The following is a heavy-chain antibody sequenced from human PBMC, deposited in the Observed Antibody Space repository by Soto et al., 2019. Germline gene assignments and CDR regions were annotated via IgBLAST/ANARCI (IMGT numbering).Heavy chain of an antibody. Sequence: GESLKISCAASGFTFSSYAMSWVRQAPGKGLEWVSAISGSGGSTYYADSVKGRFTISRDNSKNTLYLQMNSLRAEDTAVYYCAKAPYSNYDGDYYYYYYMDVWGKGTTVTVSS. CDR3: AKAPYSNYDGDYYYYYYMDV. CDR2: ISGSGGST. D-gene: IGHD4-4*01. V-gene: IGHV3-23*01. CDR1: GFTFSSYA. J-gene: IGHJ6*03.